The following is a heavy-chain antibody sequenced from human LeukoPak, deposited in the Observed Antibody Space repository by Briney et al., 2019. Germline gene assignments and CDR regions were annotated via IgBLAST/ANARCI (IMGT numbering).Heavy chain of an antibody. J-gene: IGHJ6*04. CDR1: GYTVTGYY. V-gene: IGHV1-2*04. Sequence: ASVKVSCKASGYTVTGYYMHWVRPAPGQGLEWMGWINPNSGGTNYAQKFQGWVTMTRDTSISTAYMELSRLRSDDTAVYYCPREDSSGMDVWGKGTTVTVSS. D-gene: IGHD3-22*01. CDR2: INPNSGGT. CDR3: PREDSSGMDV.